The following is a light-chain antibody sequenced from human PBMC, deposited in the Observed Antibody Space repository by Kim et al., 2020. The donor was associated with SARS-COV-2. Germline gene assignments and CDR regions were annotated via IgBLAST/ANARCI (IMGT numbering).Light chain of an antibody. CDR3: QAWGSRTVV. V-gene: IGLV3-1*01. CDR1: KLGDKY. CDR2: EDT. Sequence: SYELTQPPSVSVSPGQTASITCSGDKLGDKYAYWYQQKPGQSPVLVIYEDTKRPSGIPERFSASNSENTATLTISGTQAIDEADYYCQAWGSRTVVFSGGTKLTVL. J-gene: IGLJ2*01.